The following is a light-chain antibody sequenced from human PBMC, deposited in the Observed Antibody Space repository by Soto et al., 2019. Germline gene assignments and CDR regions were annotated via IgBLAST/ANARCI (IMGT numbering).Light chain of an antibody. CDR2: EGS. Sequence: QSALTQPASASGSPGQSITISCTGTSSDVGSYNLVSWYQQHPGKAPKLMIYEGSKRPSGVSNRFSGSKSGNTASLTISGLQAEDEADYYCCSYAGSRGLVFGGGTKVTVL. V-gene: IGLV2-23*01. J-gene: IGLJ2*01. CDR3: CSYAGSRGLV. CDR1: SSDVGSYNL.